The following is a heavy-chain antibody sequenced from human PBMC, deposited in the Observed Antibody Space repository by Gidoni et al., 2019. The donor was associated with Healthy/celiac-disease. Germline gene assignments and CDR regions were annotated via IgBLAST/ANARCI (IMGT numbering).Heavy chain of an antibody. Sequence: QVQLQQWGAGLLKPSETLSLTCAVYGGSFSGSYWRWIRQPPGKGLYWIWEINHSGSTNYNPYLKSRVTISVETSKNQFSLKLSSVTAADTAVYYCARGPWRYNWNYAAGWFDPWGQGTLVTVSS. J-gene: IGHJ5*02. V-gene: IGHV4-34*01. CDR1: GGSFSGSY. CDR2: INHSGST. D-gene: IGHD1-7*01. CDR3: ARGPWRYNWNYAAGWFDP.